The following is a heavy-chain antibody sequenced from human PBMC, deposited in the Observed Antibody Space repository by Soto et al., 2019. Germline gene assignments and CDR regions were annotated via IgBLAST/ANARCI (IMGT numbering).Heavy chain of an antibody. D-gene: IGHD6-19*01. V-gene: IGHV1-69*12. CDR2: SIPIFGTA. J-gene: IGHJ1*01. CDR1: GGTFSSYA. CDR3: ARVPPQKQWLVLGYFQH. Sequence: QVQLVQSGAEVKKPGSSVKVSCKASGGTFSSYAISWVRQAPGQGLEWMGGSIPIFGTANYAQKFQGRVTITADESTSTAYMELSSLRSEDTAVYYCARVPPQKQWLVLGYFQHWGQGTLVTVSS.